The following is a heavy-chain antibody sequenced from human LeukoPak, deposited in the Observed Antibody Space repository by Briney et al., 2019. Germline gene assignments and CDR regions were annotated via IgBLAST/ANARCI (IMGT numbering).Heavy chain of an antibody. CDR1: GYTFTGYY. D-gene: IGHD3-22*01. V-gene: IGHV1-2*02. CDR2: INPNSGGT. J-gene: IGHJ4*02. Sequence: ASVKDSCKASGYTFTGYYMQWVRQAPGQGLEWRGWINPNSGGTNSAPKFQGRVTMTRDTSISTAYMELSRLRSDDTAVYYCARDLGFYDSSGYNYWGQGTLVTVSS. CDR3: ARDLGFYDSSGYNY.